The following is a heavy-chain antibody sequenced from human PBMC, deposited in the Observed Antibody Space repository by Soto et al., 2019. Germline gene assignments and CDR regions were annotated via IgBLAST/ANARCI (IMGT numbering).Heavy chain of an antibody. CDR1: GFTFNIYA. CDR2: ISNSGGAP. V-gene: IGHV3-23*01. D-gene: IGHD2-15*01. Sequence: GGSLRLSCAPSGFTFNIYAMSWVRQAPGMGLEWVAAISNSGGAPFYADSVKGRFTISRDNSRNKLYLQMNSLRADDTAVYYCARLGAVVGVSDYWGQGTLVTVSS. J-gene: IGHJ4*02. CDR3: ARLGAVVGVSDY.